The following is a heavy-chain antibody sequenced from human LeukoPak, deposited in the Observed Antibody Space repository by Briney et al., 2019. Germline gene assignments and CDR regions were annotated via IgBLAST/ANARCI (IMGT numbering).Heavy chain of an antibody. J-gene: IGHJ4*02. CDR1: GGSISSGDYY. V-gene: IGHV4-30-4*01. D-gene: IGHD5-12*01. CDR3: ARGSAYRGYDHFDY. Sequence: SGTLSLTCTVSGGSISSGDYYWSWIRQPPGKGLEWIGYINYSGRTYYNPSLKSRLIISVDPSKNQFSLKLSSVTAADTAVYYCARGSAYRGYDHFDYWGQGTLVTVSS. CDR2: INYSGRT.